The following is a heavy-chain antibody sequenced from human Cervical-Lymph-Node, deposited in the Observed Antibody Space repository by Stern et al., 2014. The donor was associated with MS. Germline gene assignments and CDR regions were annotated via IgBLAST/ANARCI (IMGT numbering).Heavy chain of an antibody. Sequence: QVHLVESGGGLVKPGGSLRLSCAASGFRFSDYYMAWVRQAPGKGLEGGSYLTWSGDITNYADSGKGRFTISRDNAKNSLHLQMNSLRAEDTAVYYCVKNHYGLDYWGQGALVTVSS. CDR3: VKNHYGLDY. CDR2: LTWSGDIT. CDR1: GFRFSDYY. J-gene: IGHJ4*02. D-gene: IGHD3-10*01. V-gene: IGHV3-11*01.